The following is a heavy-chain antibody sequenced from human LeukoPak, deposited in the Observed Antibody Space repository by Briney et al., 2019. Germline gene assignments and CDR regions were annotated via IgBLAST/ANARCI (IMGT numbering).Heavy chain of an antibody. CDR2: INPSGGST. J-gene: IGHJ6*02. CDR3: ATVGGYDFWSGYYTDYYYGMDV. CDR1: GYTFTSYY. V-gene: IGHV1-46*01. Sequence: GASVKVSCKASGYTFTSYYMRWVRQAPGQGLEWMGIINPSGGSTSYAQKFQGRVTMTRDTSTSTVYMELSSLRSEDTAVYYCATVGGYDFWSGYYTDYYYGMDVWGQGTTVTVSS. D-gene: IGHD3-3*01.